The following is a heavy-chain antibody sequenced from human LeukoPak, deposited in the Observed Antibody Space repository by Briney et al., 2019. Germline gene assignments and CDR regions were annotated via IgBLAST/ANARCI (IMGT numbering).Heavy chain of an antibody. V-gene: IGHV3-33*06. CDR2: IWYDGSNK. Sequence: GGSLRLSCAASGLTFSSYGMHWVRQAPGKGLEWVAVIWYDGSNKNYADSVKGRFTISRDNSKNTLYLQMNSLRVEDTAVYYCAKDPHQRIAVAGYFDYWGQGTLVTVSP. D-gene: IGHD6-19*01. CDR1: GLTFSSYG. J-gene: IGHJ4*02. CDR3: AKDPHQRIAVAGYFDY.